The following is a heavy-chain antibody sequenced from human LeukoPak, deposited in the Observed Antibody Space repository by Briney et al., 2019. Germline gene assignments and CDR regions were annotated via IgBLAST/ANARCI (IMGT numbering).Heavy chain of an antibody. CDR2: ISSDGSAT. Sequence: TGGSLRLSCAASGFAFSSYWMHWLRQTPGKELVWVALISSDGSATDYADSVKGRLTISRDNTKNTLFLQMNTLRDEDTAVYYCAQAVGATPWYFNYWGRGTLVTLSS. J-gene: IGHJ4*02. V-gene: IGHV3-74*01. CDR1: GFAFSSYW. D-gene: IGHD1-26*01. CDR3: AQAVGATPWYFNY.